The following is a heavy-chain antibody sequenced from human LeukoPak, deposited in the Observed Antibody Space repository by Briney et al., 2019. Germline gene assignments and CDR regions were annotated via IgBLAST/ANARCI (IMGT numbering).Heavy chain of an antibody. J-gene: IGHJ4*02. CDR3: ARARRNCSGGSCYPRPYFEY. CDR1: GYTFTSYS. D-gene: IGHD2-15*01. V-gene: IGHV1-18*01. CDR2: ISAYNGNT. Sequence: ASVKVSCKASGYTFTSYSISRVRQAPGQGLERMGWISAYNGNTNYAQKLQGRVTMTTDTCTSTAYMELRSLRSDDTDVYYCARARRNCSGGSCYPRPYFEYWGQGTLVTVSS.